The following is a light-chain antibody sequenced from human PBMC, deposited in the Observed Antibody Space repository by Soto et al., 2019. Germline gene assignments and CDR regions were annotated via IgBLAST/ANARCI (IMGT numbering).Light chain of an antibody. CDR2: DAS. CDR3: QQYGTSEII. J-gene: IGKJ5*01. V-gene: IGKV3-20*01. Sequence: EIVLTQSPATLSLSRGERAALCCRASQSISSYLAWYQQKPGQAPRLLIYDASSRATGVQDRYSASGSGTDFTLTISRLEPEDFAVFFCQQYGTSEIIFGQGTRLEIK. CDR1: QSISSY.